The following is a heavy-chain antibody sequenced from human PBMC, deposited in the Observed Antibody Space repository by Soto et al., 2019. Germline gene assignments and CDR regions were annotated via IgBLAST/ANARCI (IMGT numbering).Heavy chain of an antibody. Sequence: SETLSLTCTVSGGSISSYYWSWIRQPPGKGLEWIGYIYYSGSTDYNPSLKSRVTISVDTSKNQFSLKLSSVTAADTAVYYCARVGRDYGDPFDYWGQGTLVTVSS. J-gene: IGHJ4*02. V-gene: IGHV4-59*01. CDR1: GGSISSYY. CDR3: ARVGRDYGDPFDY. CDR2: IYYSGST. D-gene: IGHD4-17*01.